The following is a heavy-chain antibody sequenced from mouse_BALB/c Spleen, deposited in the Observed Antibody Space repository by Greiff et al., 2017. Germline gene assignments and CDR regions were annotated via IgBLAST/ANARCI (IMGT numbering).Heavy chain of an antibody. V-gene: IGHV3-2*02. Sequence: EVQLVESGPGLVKPSQSLSLTCTVTGYSITSDYAWNWIRQFPGNKLEWMGYISYSGSTSYNPSLKSRISITRDTSKNQFFLQLNSVTTEDTATYYCARGGYYGVWYFDVWGAGTTVTVSS. CDR3: ARGGYYGVWYFDV. CDR2: ISYSGST. D-gene: IGHD2-3*01. CDR1: GYSITSDYA. J-gene: IGHJ1*01.